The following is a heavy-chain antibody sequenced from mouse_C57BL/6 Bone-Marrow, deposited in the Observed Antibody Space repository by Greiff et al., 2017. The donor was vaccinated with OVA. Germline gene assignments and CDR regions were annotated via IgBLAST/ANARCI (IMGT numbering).Heavy chain of an antibody. CDR3: ARNYSNYYAMDY. CDR2: INPSSGYT. J-gene: IGHJ4*01. V-gene: IGHV1-4*01. Sequence: VMLVESGAELARPGASVKMSCKASGYTFTSYTMHWVKQRPGQGLEWIGYINPSSGYTKYNQKFKDKATLTADKSSSTAYMQLSSLTSEDSAVYYCARNYSNYYAMDYWGQGTSVTVSS. CDR1: GYTFTSYT. D-gene: IGHD2-5*01.